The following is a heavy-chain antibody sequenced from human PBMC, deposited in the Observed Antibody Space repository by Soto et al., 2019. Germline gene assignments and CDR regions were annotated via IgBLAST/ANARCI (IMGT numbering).Heavy chain of an antibody. J-gene: IGHJ4*02. CDR2: IYYSGST. Sequence: SETLSLTCTVSGGSISSSSYYWGWIRQPPGKGLEWIGSIYYSGSTYYNPSLKSRVTISVDTSKNQFSLKLSSVTAADTAVYYCASIRFLEWLFPFDYWGQGTLVTVSS. CDR3: ASIRFLEWLFPFDY. D-gene: IGHD3-3*01. CDR1: GGSISSSSYY. V-gene: IGHV4-39*01.